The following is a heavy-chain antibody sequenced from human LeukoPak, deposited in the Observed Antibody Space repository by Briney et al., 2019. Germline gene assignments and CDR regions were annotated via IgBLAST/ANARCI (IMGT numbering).Heavy chain of an antibody. J-gene: IGHJ5*02. D-gene: IGHD2-15*01. V-gene: IGHV4-34*01. CDR1: GGSFSGYY. Sequence: LETLSLTCAVYGGSFSGYYWSWIRQPPGKGLEWIGEINHSGSTNYNPSLKSRVTISVDTSKNQFSLKLSSVTAADTAVYYCARPPFYFWCSGGSCYSNWFDPWGQGTLVTVSS. CDR2: INHSGST. CDR3: ARPPFYFWCSGGSCYSNWFDP.